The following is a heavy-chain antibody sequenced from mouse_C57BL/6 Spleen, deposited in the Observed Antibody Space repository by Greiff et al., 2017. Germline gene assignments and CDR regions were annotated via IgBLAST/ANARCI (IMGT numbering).Heavy chain of an antibody. Sequence: EVQLQQSGPGMVKPSQSLSLTCTVTGYSITSGYDWHWIRHFPGNKLEWMGYISYSGSTNYNPSLKSRISITHDTSKNHFFLKLNSVTTEDTATYYCAREGYYGPWFAYWGQGTLVTVSA. CDR2: ISYSGST. CDR3: AREGYYGPWFAY. V-gene: IGHV3-1*01. J-gene: IGHJ3*01. CDR1: GYSITSGYD. D-gene: IGHD2-1*01.